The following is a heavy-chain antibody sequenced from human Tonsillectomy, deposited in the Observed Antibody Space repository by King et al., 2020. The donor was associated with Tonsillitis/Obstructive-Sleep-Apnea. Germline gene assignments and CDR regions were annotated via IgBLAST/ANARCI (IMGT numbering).Heavy chain of an antibody. CDR1: GFTFSSYG. Sequence: VQLVESGGGVVQPGRSLRLSCAASGFTFSSYGMHWVRQAPGKGLEWVAVIWYDGSNKYYADSVKGRFTISRDNSKNTLYLQMNSLRAEDTAVYYCSRRPGTIFGAEYRDFDYWGQGTLVTVSS. J-gene: IGHJ4*02. CDR3: SRRPGTIFGAEYRDFDY. D-gene: IGHD3-3*01. V-gene: IGHV3-33*01. CDR2: IWYDGSNK.